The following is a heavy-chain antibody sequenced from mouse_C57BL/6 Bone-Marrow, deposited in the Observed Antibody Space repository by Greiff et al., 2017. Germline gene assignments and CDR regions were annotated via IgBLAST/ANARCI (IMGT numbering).Heavy chain of an antibody. CDR2: IHPNSGST. CDR3: ARRDSNYDAWFAY. V-gene: IGHV1-64*01. D-gene: IGHD2-5*01. J-gene: IGHJ3*01. Sequence: VQLQQPGAELVKPGASVKLSCKASGYTFTSYWMHWVKQRPGQGLEWIGMIHPNSGSTNYNEKFKSKATLTVDKSSSTAYMQLSSLTSEDSAVYYCARRDSNYDAWFAYWGQGTLVTVSA. CDR1: GYTFTSYW.